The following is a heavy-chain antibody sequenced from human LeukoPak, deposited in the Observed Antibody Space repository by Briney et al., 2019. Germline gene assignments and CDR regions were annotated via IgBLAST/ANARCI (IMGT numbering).Heavy chain of an antibody. CDR1: GGSFSGYY. CDR2: INHSGST. J-gene: IGHJ4*02. D-gene: IGHD3-10*01. CDR3: ARMRHYYGSGSYFRRTDNEFDY. V-gene: IGHV4-34*01. Sequence: SETLPLTCAVYGGSFSGYYWSWIRQPPGKGLEWIGEINHSGSTNYNPSLKSRVTISVDTSKNQFSLKLSSVTAADTAVYYCARMRHYYGSGSYFRRTDNEFDYWGQGTLVTVSS.